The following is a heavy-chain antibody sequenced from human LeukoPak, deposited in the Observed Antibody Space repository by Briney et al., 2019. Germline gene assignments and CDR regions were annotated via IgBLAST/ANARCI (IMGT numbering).Heavy chain of an antibody. CDR1: GFTFGSYA. Sequence: GGSLRLSCAASGFTFGSYAMSWVRQAPGKGLEWVSAISGSGGSTYYADSVKGRFTISRDNSKNTPYLQMNSLRAEDTAVYYCAKLSAIRITMVRGVTFDYWGQGTLVTVSS. CDR2: ISGSGGST. CDR3: AKLSAIRITMVRGVTFDY. J-gene: IGHJ4*02. V-gene: IGHV3-23*01. D-gene: IGHD3-10*01.